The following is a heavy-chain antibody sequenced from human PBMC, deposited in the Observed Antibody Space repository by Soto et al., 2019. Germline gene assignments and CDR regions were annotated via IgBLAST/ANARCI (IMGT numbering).Heavy chain of an antibody. CDR3: ARKQVVVVVAATPSWFDP. V-gene: IGHV4-34*01. J-gene: IGHJ5*02. Sequence: QVQLQQWGAGLLKPSETLSLTCAVYGGSFSGYYWSWIRQPPGKGLEWIGEINHSGSTNYNPSLKSGVTISVDTSKNQFSLKLRSVTAADTAVYYCARKQVVVVVAATPSWFDPWGQGTLVTVSS. CDR1: GGSFSGYY. CDR2: INHSGST. D-gene: IGHD2-15*01.